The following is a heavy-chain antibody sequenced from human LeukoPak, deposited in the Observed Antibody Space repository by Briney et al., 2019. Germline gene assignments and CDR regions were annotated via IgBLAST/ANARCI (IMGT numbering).Heavy chain of an antibody. D-gene: IGHD4-17*01. Sequence: ASVKVSCKASGYTFTSYFMHWVRQAPGQGLDWMGIINPSGGSTSYAQKFQGRVTMTRDTSTSTVYTELSSPRSEDTAVYYCARDSADYGDYDYWGQGTLVTVSS. CDR2: INPSGGST. J-gene: IGHJ4*02. V-gene: IGHV1-46*01. CDR3: ARDSADYGDYDY. CDR1: GYTFTSYF.